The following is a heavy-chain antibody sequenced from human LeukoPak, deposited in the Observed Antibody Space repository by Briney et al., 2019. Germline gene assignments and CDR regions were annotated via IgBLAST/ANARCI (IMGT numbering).Heavy chain of an antibody. J-gene: IGHJ5*02. CDR3: ARTPSYYYDSSGYYYYWFDP. V-gene: IGHV4-59*01. Sequence: PSETLSLTCTVSGGSIISYSWSWIRQPPGKGLEWIGYIYYSGSTNYNPSLKSRVTISVDTSKNQFSLKLSSVTAADTAVYYCARTPSYYYDSSGYYYYWFDPWGQGTLVTVSS. CDR1: GGSIISYS. D-gene: IGHD3-22*01. CDR2: IYYSGST.